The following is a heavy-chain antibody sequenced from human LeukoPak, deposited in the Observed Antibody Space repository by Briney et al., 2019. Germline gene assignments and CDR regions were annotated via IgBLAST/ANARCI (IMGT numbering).Heavy chain of an antibody. D-gene: IGHD2-2*02. CDR2: IYHSGST. V-gene: IGHV4-30-2*02. CDR1: GGSISSGGYY. J-gene: IGHJ5*02. Sequence: TASETLSLTCTVSGGSISSGGYYWSWIRQPPGKGLEWIGYIYHSGSTYYNPSLKSRVTISVDRSKNQFSLKLSSVTAADTAVYYCARLYCSSTSCYIHWLDPWGQGTLVTVSS. CDR3: ARLYCSSTSCYIHWLDP.